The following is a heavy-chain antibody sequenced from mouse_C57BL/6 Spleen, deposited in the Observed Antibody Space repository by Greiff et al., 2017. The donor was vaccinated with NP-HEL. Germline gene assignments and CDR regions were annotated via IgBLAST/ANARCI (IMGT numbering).Heavy chain of an antibody. CDR2: INYDGSST. J-gene: IGHJ1*03. V-gene: IGHV5-16*01. D-gene: IGHD1-1*01. CDR1: GFTFSDYY. Sequence: EVMLVESEGGLVQPGSSMKLSCTASGFTFSDYYMAWVRQVPEKGLEWVANINYDGSSTYYLDSLKSRFIISRDNAKNILYLQMSSLKSEDTATYYCARDYGSRGRGYFDVWGTGTTVTVSS. CDR3: ARDYGSRGRGYFDV.